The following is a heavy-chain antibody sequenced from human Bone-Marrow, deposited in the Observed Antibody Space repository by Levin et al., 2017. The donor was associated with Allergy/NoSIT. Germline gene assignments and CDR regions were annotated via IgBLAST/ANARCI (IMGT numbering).Heavy chain of an antibody. V-gene: IGHV3-30*18. CDR2: ISYDGSNK. D-gene: IGHD2-15*01. Sequence: GESLKISCAASGFTFSSYGMHWVRQAPGKGLEWVAVISYDGSNKYYADSVKGRFTISRDNSKNTLYLQMNSLRAEDTAVYYCAKTQDIVVVVAATPLDYWGQGTLVTVSS. CDR1: GFTFSSYG. CDR3: AKTQDIVVVVAATPLDY. J-gene: IGHJ4*02.